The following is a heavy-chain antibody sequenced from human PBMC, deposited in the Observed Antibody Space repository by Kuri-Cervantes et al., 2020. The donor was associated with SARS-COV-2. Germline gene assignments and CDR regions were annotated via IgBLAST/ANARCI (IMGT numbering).Heavy chain of an antibody. CDR2: IYHSGST. V-gene: IGHV4-4*02. CDR3: ATRGTTLPNDY. J-gene: IGHJ4*02. Sequence: GSLRLSCAVSGSSISSSNWWSWVRQPPGKGLEWIGEIYHSGSTNYNPSLKSRVTISVDKSKNQFSLKLSSVTAADTAVYYCATRGTTLPNDYWGQGTLVTVSS. D-gene: IGHD4-17*01. CDR1: GSSISSSNW.